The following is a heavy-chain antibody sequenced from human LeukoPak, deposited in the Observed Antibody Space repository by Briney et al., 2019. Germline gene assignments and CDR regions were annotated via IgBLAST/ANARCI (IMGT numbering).Heavy chain of an antibody. D-gene: IGHD5-24*01. CDR1: GYTFTNYY. V-gene: IGHV1-46*01. CDR3: ARIRDGYNDAYDI. CDR2: INPGGGDT. Sequence: ASVKVSCKASGYTFTNYYIHWVRQAPGQGLEWMGLINPGGGDTNYAQNFQGRVTMTRDTSASTVYMELSSLRSEDTAIYYCARIRDGYNDAYDIWGQGTVVTVPS. J-gene: IGHJ3*02.